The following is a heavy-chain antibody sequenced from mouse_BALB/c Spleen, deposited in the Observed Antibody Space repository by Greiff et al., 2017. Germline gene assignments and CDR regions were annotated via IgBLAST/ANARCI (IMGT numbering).Heavy chain of an antibody. CDR2: IDPENGDT. Sequence: EVKLMESGAELVRSGASVKLSCTASGFNIKDYYMHWVKQRPEQGLEWIGWIDPENGDTEYAPKFQGKATMTADTSSNTAYLQLSSLTSEDTAVYYCNAWAGYGNYDAMDYWGQGTSGTVSS. J-gene: IGHJ4*01. D-gene: IGHD2-10*02. CDR3: NAWAGYGNYDAMDY. V-gene: IGHV14-4*02. CDR1: GFNIKDYY.